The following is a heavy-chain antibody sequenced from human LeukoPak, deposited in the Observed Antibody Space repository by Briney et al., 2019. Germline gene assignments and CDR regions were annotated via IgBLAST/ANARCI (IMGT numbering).Heavy chain of an antibody. Sequence: GESLKISCKGSGYSFTSYWIGWVRQMPGKGLEWMGIIYPGDSDTRYSPSFQGQVTISADKSISTAYLQWSSLKASDTAMYHCARHPYHRDFTFGGVIVHQPVDYWGQGTLVTVSS. V-gene: IGHV5-51*01. J-gene: IGHJ4*02. CDR2: IYPGDSDT. CDR3: ARHPYHRDFTFGGVIVHQPVDY. CDR1: GYSFTSYW. D-gene: IGHD3-16*02.